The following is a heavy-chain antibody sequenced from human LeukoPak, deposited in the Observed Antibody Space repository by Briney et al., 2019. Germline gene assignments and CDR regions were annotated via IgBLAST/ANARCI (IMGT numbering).Heavy chain of an antibody. CDR2: IKQDGSEK. V-gene: IGHV3-7*01. CDR1: GFTFSSYW. Sequence: PGGSLRLSCAASGFTFSSYWMSWVRQAPGKGLEWVANIKQDGSEKYYVDSVKARFTISRDNAKNSLYLQMNSLRAEDTAVYYCAREAVYYYGSGSSKNPFDYWGQGTLVTVSS. CDR3: AREAVYYYGSGSSKNPFDY. D-gene: IGHD3-10*01. J-gene: IGHJ4*02.